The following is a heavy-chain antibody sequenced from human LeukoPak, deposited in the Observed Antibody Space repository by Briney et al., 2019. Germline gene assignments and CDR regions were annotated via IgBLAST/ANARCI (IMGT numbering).Heavy chain of an antibody. Sequence: SETLSLTCTVSGYSISSGYYWGWIRQPPGKGLEWIGSIYHSGSTYYNPSLKSRVTISVDTSKNQFSLKLSSVTAADTAVYYCARVEIVVVTPSPHWYFDLWGRGTLVTVSS. CDR2: IYHSGST. CDR1: GYSISSGYY. D-gene: IGHD3-22*01. J-gene: IGHJ2*01. CDR3: ARVEIVVVTPSPHWYFDL. V-gene: IGHV4-38-2*02.